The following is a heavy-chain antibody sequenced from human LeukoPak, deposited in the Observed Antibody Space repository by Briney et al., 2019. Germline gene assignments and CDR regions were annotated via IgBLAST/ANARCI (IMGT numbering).Heavy chain of an antibody. CDR1: GFTFSSYE. V-gene: IGHV3-48*03. D-gene: IGHD5-18*01. Sequence: GGSLRLSCAAPGFTFSSYEMNWVRQAPGKGLEWVSYISSSGSTIYYADSVKGRFTISRDNAKNSLYLQMNSLRAEDTAVYYCARNGRYSYGFDYWGQGTLVTVSS. J-gene: IGHJ4*02. CDR2: ISSSGSTI. CDR3: ARNGRYSYGFDY.